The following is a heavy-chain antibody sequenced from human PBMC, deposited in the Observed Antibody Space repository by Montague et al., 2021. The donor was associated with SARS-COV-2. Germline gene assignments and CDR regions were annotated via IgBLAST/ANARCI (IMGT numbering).Heavy chain of an antibody. V-gene: IGHV4-59*01. CDR1: GGSISSYY. D-gene: IGHD2-15*01. CDR2: IYYSGST. CDR3: ARALYCSGGSCYPNWFDP. Sequence: SETLSLTCTVSGGSISSYYWSWIRQPPGKGLEWTGYIYYSGSTNXNPSLKSRVTISVDTSKNQFSLKLSSVTAADTAVYYCARALYCSGGSCYPNWFDPWGQGTLVTVSS. J-gene: IGHJ5*02.